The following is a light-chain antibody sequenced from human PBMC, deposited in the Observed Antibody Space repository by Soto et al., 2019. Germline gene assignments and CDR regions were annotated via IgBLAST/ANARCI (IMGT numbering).Light chain of an antibody. CDR3: SSYTSSTTLV. V-gene: IGLV2-14*01. J-gene: IGLJ1*01. CDR1: SSDVGGYNY. CDR2: EVS. Sequence: QSALTQPASVSGSPGQSITITCTGTSSDVGGYNYVSWYQQHPGKAPKLLIYEVSNRPSGVSIRFSGSKSGNTASLTISGLQAEDEADYYCSSYTSSTTLVFGTWTKVTVL.